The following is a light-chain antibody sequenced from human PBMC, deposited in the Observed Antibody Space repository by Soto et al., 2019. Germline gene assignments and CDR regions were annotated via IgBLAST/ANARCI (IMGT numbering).Light chain of an antibody. CDR2: RNN. CDR1: SSNIGSNY. Sequence: QSVLTQPPSASGTPGQRVTFSCSGSSSNIGSNYVFWYQHLPGTAPKLLIYRNNQRPSGVPDRFSGSKSGTSASLAISGLRSEDEADYYCAAWDHSLSPQLLGTQTKVTVL. J-gene: IGLJ1*01. V-gene: IGLV1-47*01. CDR3: AAWDHSLSPQL.